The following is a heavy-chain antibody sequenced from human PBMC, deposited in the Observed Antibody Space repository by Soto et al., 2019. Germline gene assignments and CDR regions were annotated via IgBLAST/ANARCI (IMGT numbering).Heavy chain of an antibody. V-gene: IGHV1-69*13. CDR1: GGTLSSYA. CDR2: IIPIFGTA. J-gene: IGHJ3*02. CDR3: ASRFGGYDFDDAFDI. D-gene: IGHD5-12*01. Sequence: SVQVSCKASGGTLSSYAIIWVRQAPGQGLEWMGGIIPIFGTANYAQKFQGRVTITADESTSTAYMELSSLRSEDTAVYYCASRFGGYDFDDAFDIWGQGTMVTVSS.